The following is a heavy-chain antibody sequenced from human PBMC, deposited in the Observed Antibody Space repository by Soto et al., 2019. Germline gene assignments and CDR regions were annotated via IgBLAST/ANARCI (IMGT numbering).Heavy chain of an antibody. D-gene: IGHD2-2*01. J-gene: IGHJ6*02. CDR2: INPNSGGT. CDR3: ARVKTPAGLKRYYYYGMDV. V-gene: IGHV1-2*02. CDR1: GYTFTGYY. Sequence: QVQLVQSGAEVKKPGASVKVSCKASGYTFTGYYMHWVRQAPGQGLEWMGWINPNSGGTNYAQKLQGRVTMTRDTSISTAYMELGRLRSDDTAVYYCARVKTPAGLKRYYYYGMDVWGQGTTITVSS.